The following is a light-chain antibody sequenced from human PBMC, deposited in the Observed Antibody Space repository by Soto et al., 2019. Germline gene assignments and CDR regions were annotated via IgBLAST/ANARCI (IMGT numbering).Light chain of an antibody. CDR3: SSDTSSTTVL. V-gene: IGLV2-14*03. CDR1: SSDVGGCNC. J-gene: IGLJ2*01. CDR2: DVT. Sequence: QSALTQPASVSGSPGQSITISCTGTSSDVGGCNCVSWYQQHPGKAPKLIIYDVTVRPSGVSYRYSGSKSGNTASLTISGLLAEDEGDYYCSSDTSSTTVLFGGATKLTVL.